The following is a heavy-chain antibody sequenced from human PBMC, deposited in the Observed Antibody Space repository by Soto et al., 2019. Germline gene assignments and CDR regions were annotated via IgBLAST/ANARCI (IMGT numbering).Heavy chain of an antibody. CDR3: ALRTGNWNPLAD. J-gene: IGHJ4*02. CDR2: IVPMINKI. D-gene: IGHD1-1*01. CDR1: GGTTSSYT. Sequence: QVQLVQSGAEVERPGSSVEVSCKTSGGTTSSYTIGWVRQAPGQGLEWMGNIVPMINKIDYAQKFQGRVTITADKSTRTVYMELNSPRSEDTAVYFCALRTGNWNPLADWGQGTLVTVSS. V-gene: IGHV1-69*02.